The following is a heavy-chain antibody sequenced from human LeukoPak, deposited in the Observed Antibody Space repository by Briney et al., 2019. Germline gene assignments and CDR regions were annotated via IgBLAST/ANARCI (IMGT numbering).Heavy chain of an antibody. J-gene: IGHJ4*02. V-gene: IGHV1-69*06. D-gene: IGHD2-21*02. CDR2: IIPIFGTA. CDR1: GGTFSSYA. CDR3: ARVVRPEVGCGGDCYSFDY. Sequence: SVKVSCKASGGTFSSYAIIWVRQAPGQGLEWRGGIIPIFGTANYAQKFQGRVTITADKSTSTAYMELSSLRSEDTAVYYCARVVRPEVGCGGDCYSFDYWGQGTLVTVSS.